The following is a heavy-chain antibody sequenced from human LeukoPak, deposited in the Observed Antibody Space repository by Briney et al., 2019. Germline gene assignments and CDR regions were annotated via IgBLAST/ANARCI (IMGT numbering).Heavy chain of an antibody. J-gene: IGHJ6*02. V-gene: IGHV1-69*13. Sequence: SVKVSCKASGGTFSSYAISWVRQAPGQGLEWMGGIIPIFGTANYAQEFQGRVTITADESTSTAYMELSSLRSEDTAVYYCARGDVVVVPAAIRHYYYGMDVWGQGTTVTVSS. D-gene: IGHD2-2*01. CDR3: ARGDVVVVPAAIRHYYYGMDV. CDR2: IIPIFGTA. CDR1: GGTFSSYA.